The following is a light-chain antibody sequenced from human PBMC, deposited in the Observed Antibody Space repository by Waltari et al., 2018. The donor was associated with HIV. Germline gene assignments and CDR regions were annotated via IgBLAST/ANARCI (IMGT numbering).Light chain of an antibody. J-gene: IGLJ2*01. Sequence: QSALTQPASVSGSPGQSITISCTGTSRDVGGYNYVSWCQHHPGKAPKLMISEVSNRPSGVSNRFSGSKSGNTASLTISGLQAEDEADYYCSSYSSSITLYVVFGGGTKLTVL. CDR3: SSYSSSITLYVV. V-gene: IGLV2-14*01. CDR1: SRDVGGYNY. CDR2: EVS.